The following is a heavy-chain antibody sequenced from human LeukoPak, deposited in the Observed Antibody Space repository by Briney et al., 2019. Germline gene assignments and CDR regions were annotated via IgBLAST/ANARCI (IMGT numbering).Heavy chain of an antibody. CDR3: ARARVRYGDYSDAFDI. D-gene: IGHD4-17*01. CDR2: MNPNSGNT. V-gene: IGHV1-8*03. J-gene: IGHJ3*02. Sequence: ASVKVSCKASGYTFTGYYMHWVRQATGQGLEWMGWMNPNSGNTGYAQKFQGRVTITRNTSISTAYMELSSLRSEDTAVYYCARARVRYGDYSDAFDIWGQGTMVTVSS. CDR1: GYTFTGYY.